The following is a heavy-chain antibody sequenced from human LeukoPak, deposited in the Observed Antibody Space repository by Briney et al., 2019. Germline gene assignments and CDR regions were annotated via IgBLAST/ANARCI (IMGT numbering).Heavy chain of an antibody. CDR2: ISGSVGST. CDR1: AFTFSSYA. V-gene: IGHV3-23*01. CDR3: ARDRFTPAYYFDD. J-gene: IGHJ4*02. Sequence: GGSLRLSCAASAFTFSSYAMSWVRQAPGKGLEWVSGISGSVGSTYYADSVKGRFTISRDNSKNTLYLQMNSLRAEDTAVYYCARDRFTPAYYFDDWGQGTLVTVSS. D-gene: IGHD2-15*01.